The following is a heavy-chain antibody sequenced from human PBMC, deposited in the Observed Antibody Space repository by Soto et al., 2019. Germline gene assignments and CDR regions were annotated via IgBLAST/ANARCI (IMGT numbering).Heavy chain of an antibody. CDR2: ISDSGSS. CDR1: GGSISSGSFY. V-gene: IGHV4-31*03. J-gene: IGHJ4*02. D-gene: IGHD3-9*01. CDR3: ASTTFYDIFTAYYSLFDY. Sequence: QVQLQESGPGLVKPSQTLTLTCTVSGGSISSGSFYWSWIRQHPGKGLEWIGHISDSGSSYYNPSLESRVTISVDTSKNQFSLKLRAVTAADTAVYFCASTTFYDIFTAYYSLFDYWGQGTLVTVSS.